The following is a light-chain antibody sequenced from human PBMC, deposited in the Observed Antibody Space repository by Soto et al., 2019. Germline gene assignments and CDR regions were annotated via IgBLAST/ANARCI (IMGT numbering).Light chain of an antibody. V-gene: IGLV2-14*01. CDR3: SSYTSSDTLV. CDR2: EVS. Sequence: LTQPASVSGSPGQSITVSCTGTSSDLGGYNYVSWYQHHPGKAPKLMIYEVSNRPSGVSNRFSGSKSGNTASLTISGLQAEDEAEYYCSSYTSSDTLVFGTGTKLTVL. J-gene: IGLJ1*01. CDR1: SSDLGGYNY.